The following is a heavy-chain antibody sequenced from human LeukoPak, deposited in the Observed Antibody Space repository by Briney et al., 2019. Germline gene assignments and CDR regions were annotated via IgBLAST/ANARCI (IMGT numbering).Heavy chain of an antibody. CDR1: GFTFTNSS. V-gene: IGHV3-21*01. D-gene: IGHD1-1*01. Sequence: KTGGSLRLSCAASGFTFTNSSMNWIRQAPGKGLEWVSSITDSPNYVEYADSVKGRFTISRDDAKNSLYLQMDSLRADDTAVDYCARDPYQLSWFDPWGQGTLVTVSS. CDR2: ITDSPNYV. CDR3: ARDPYQLSWFDP. J-gene: IGHJ5*02.